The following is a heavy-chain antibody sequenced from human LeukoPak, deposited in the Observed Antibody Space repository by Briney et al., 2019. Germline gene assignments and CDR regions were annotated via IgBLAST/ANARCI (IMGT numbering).Heavy chain of an antibody. CDR3: ARANDYIDY. CDR2: ITGSSTFI. V-gene: IGHV3-21*01. CDR1: EFTFSRYT. J-gene: IGHJ4*02. Sequence: GGSLRLSCAASEFTFSRYTMNWVRQAPGMGLEWISSITGSSTFIYYSDSVRGRFTISRDNANNSLYQQMNSLRAEDTAVYYCARANDYIDYWGQGVLVTVSS.